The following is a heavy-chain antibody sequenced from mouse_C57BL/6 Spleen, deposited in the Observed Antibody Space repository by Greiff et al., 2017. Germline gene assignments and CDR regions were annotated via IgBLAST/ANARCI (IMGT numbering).Heavy chain of an antibody. Sequence: QVQLQQPGAELVKPEASVKLSCKASGYTFTSYWMHWVKQRPGQGLEWIGMIHPNSGSTNYNEKFKSKATLTVDKSSSTAYMQLSSLTSEDSAVYYCAREADYGAMDYWGQGTSVTVSS. CDR1: GYTFTSYW. CDR3: AREADYGAMDY. D-gene: IGHD1-1*02. CDR2: IHPNSGST. J-gene: IGHJ4*01. V-gene: IGHV1-64*01.